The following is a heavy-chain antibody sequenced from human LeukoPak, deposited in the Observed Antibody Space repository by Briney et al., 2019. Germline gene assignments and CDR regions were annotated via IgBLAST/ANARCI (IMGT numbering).Heavy chain of an antibody. CDR3: ARLVLRMYYFDY. J-gene: IGHJ4*02. CDR2: IYYSGST. CDR1: GGSIGSSSYY. Sequence: SETLSLTCTVSGGSIGSSSYYWGWIRQPPGKGLEWIGSIYYSGSTYYNPSLKSRVTISVDTSKNQFSLKLSSVTAADTAVYYCARLVLRMYYFDYWGQGTLVTVSS. V-gene: IGHV4-39*01. D-gene: IGHD2-15*01.